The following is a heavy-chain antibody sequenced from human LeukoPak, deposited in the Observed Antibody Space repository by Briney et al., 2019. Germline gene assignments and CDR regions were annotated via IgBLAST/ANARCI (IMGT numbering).Heavy chain of an antibody. V-gene: IGHV1-18*01. CDR3: ARDWTLGYCSGGSCYSPGYY. CDR2: ISAYNGNT. D-gene: IGHD2-15*01. Sequence: ASVKVSCKASGYTFTSYGISWVRQAPGQGLEWMGWISAYNGNTNYAQKLQGRVTMTTDTSMSTAYMELRSLRSDDTAVYYCARDWTLGYCSGGSCYSPGYYWGQGTLVTVSS. CDR1: GYTFTSYG. J-gene: IGHJ4*02.